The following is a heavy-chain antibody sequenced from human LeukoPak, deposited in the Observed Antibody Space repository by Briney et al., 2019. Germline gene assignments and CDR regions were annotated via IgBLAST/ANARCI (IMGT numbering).Heavy chain of an antibody. CDR3: ARGAILTGSSTYNWFDP. V-gene: IGHV1-46*01. CDR1: GYTFTSYY. Sequence: ASVKVSCKASGYTFTSYYMHWVRQAPGQGLEWMGLINPSGGSTSYAQKFQGRVTMTRDTSTSTVYMELSSLRSEDTAVYYCARGAILTGSSTYNWFDPWGQGTLVTVSS. CDR2: INPSGGST. D-gene: IGHD3-9*01. J-gene: IGHJ5*02.